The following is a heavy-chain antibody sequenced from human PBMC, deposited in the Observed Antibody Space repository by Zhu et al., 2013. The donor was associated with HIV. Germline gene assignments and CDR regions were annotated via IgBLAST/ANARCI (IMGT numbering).Heavy chain of an antibody. J-gene: IGHJ1*01. CDR3: ARLSMVRDPTGYFQH. CDR2: INPSGGST. CDR1: GYTFTSYY. D-gene: IGHD3-10*01. Sequence: VKKPGASVKVSCKASGYTFTSYYMHWVRQAPGQGLEWMGIINPSGGSTSYAQKFQGRVTMTRDTSTSTVYMELSSLRSEDTAVYYCARLSMVRDPTGYFQHWGQGTLVTVSS. V-gene: IGHV1-46*01.